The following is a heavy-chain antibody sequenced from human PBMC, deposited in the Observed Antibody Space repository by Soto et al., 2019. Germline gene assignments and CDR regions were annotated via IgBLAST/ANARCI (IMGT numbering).Heavy chain of an antibody. J-gene: IGHJ4*02. Sequence: GGSLRLSCVASGFTFRAYSMSWVRQAPGQGLEWVASITSSNTYIYYTRSVEGRFTISRDDGKNSLHLQMNTLRAEDTAVYYCVRDLLEGYGHARQPDYWGQGTLVTVSS. CDR1: GFTFRAYS. CDR2: ITSSNTYI. CDR3: VRDLLEGYGHARQPDY. V-gene: IGHV3-21*06. D-gene: IGHD2-15*01.